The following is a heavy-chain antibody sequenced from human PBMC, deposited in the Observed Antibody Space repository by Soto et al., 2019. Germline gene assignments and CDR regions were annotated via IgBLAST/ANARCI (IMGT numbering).Heavy chain of an antibody. CDR1: GFTFSSYS. D-gene: IGHD2-2*01. Sequence: EVQLVESGGGLVKPGGSLRLSCAASGFTFSSYSMNWVRQAPGKGLEWVSSISSSSSYIYYADSVKGRFTISRDNAKNSLYLQMNSLRAEHTAVYYCAREGEYCSSTSCEDYYYYMDVWGKGTTVTVSS. J-gene: IGHJ6*03. CDR2: ISSSSSYI. CDR3: AREGEYCSSTSCEDYYYYMDV. V-gene: IGHV3-21*01.